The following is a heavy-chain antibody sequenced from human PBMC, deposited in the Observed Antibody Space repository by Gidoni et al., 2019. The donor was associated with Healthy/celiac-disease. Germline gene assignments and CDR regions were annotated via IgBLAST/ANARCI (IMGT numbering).Heavy chain of an antibody. V-gene: IGHV3-13*05. Sequence: EVQLVESGGGLVQPGGSLRLTCAASGFTFSSYDMHWVRQATGKGLEWFSSIGTAGDPYYPGSVKGRFTISRENAKNSLYLQMNSLGAGDTALYYCARGRWLQEYYFDYWGQGTLVTVSS. CDR3: ARGRWLQEYYFDY. J-gene: IGHJ4*02. CDR2: IGTAGDP. D-gene: IGHD5-12*01. CDR1: GFTFSSYD.